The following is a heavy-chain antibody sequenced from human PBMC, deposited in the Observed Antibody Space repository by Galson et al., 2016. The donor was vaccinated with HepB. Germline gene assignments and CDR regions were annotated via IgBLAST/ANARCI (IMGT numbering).Heavy chain of an antibody. CDR2: IYYSGST. Sequence: SETLSLTYTVSGGSISSYYWSWIRQPPGKGLEWIGYIYYSGSTNYNPPLKSRVTISVDTSKNQFSLKLTSVTTADTAVYYCARTPSRGGMDVWGQGTTVTVSS. D-gene: IGHD3-10*01. CDR3: ARTPSRGGMDV. CDR1: GGSISSYY. J-gene: IGHJ6*02. V-gene: IGHV4-59*01.